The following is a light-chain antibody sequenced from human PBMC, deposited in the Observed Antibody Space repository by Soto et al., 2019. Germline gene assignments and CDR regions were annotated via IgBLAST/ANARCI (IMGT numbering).Light chain of an antibody. V-gene: IGKV3-20*01. CDR3: QQYCRSPGT. CDR1: QSVTSSY. CDR2: GAS. Sequence: EIALTQSPGTLSLSPGERATLSCRATQSVTSSYLAWYQQKPGQAPRLLIYGASSRATGIPDRFSGSGSGTEITLTISRLETEDFAVYYCQQYCRSPGTFGQGTKLEIK. J-gene: IGKJ2*02.